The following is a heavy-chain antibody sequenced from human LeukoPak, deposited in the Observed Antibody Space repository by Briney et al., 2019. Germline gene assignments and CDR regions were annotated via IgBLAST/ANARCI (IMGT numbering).Heavy chain of an antibody. CDR3: ARGLSYDYVWGSYRRPKYFDY. CDR2: INHSGST. J-gene: IGHJ4*02. V-gene: IGHV4-34*01. Sequence: SETLSLTCAVYGGSFSGYYWSWTRQPPGKGLEWIGEINHSGSTNYNPSLKSRVTISVDTSKNQFSLKLSSVTAADTAVYYCARGLSYDYVWGSYRRPKYFDYWGQGTLVTVSS. CDR1: GGSFSGYY. D-gene: IGHD3-16*02.